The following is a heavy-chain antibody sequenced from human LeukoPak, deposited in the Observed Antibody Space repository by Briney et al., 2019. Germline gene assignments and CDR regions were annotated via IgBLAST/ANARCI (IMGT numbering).Heavy chain of an antibody. CDR1: GGSISSYY. J-gene: IGHJ4*02. CDR2: IYYSGST. Sequence: NSSETLSLTCTVSGGSISSYYWSWIRQPPGKGLEWIGYIYYSGSTNYNPSLKSRVTISVDTSKNQFSLKLSSVTAADTAVYYCAVNGGSGSYDLCFDYWGQGTLVTVSS. CDR3: AVNGGSGSYDLCFDY. D-gene: IGHD3-10*01. V-gene: IGHV4-59*01.